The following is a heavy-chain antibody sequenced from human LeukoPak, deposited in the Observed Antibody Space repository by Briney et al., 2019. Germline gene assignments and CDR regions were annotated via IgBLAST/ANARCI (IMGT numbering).Heavy chain of an antibody. CDR2: IYYSGST. CDR1: GGSISSSSYY. Sequence: SETLSLTCTVSGGSISSSSYYWGWIRQPPGKGLEWIGSIYYSGSTYYNPSLKSRVTISVDTSKNQFSLKLSSVTAADTAVYYCARDRGLVGATSNHYYGMDVWGQGTTVTVSS. V-gene: IGHV4-39*07. D-gene: IGHD1-26*01. J-gene: IGHJ6*02. CDR3: ARDRGLVGATSNHYYGMDV.